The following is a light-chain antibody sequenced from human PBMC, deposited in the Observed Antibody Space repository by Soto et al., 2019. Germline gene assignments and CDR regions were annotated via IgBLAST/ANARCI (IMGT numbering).Light chain of an antibody. Sequence: QSALTQPASVSGSPGQSITISCTGTSSDVGNYIYVSWYQQHPGKAPKLMIYEVSNRPSGVSNRFSGSKSGNTASLTISGLQAEDEADYYCNSYTSSRTLVFGGGTKVTVL. V-gene: IGLV2-14*01. CDR2: EVS. CDR1: SSDVGNYIY. CDR3: NSYTSSRTLV. J-gene: IGLJ3*02.